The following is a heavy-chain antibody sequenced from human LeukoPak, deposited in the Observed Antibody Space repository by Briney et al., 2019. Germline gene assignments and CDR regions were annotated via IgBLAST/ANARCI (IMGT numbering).Heavy chain of an antibody. Sequence: SETLSLTCTGSGVSLSSGSYYWGWIRQPPGEGLGWGGYIYYSGSTNYNPSLKSRVTISVDTSKNQFSLKLSSVTAADTAVYYCASAYYDSSGHFDYWGQGTLVTVSS. J-gene: IGHJ4*02. CDR1: GVSLSSGSYY. D-gene: IGHD3-22*01. CDR2: IYYSGST. CDR3: ASAYYDSSGHFDY. V-gene: IGHV4-61*01.